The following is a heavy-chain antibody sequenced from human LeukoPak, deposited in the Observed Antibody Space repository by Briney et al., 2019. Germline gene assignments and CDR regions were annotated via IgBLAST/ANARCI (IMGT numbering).Heavy chain of an antibody. Sequence: SVKVSCKASGGTFSSYEISWVRQAPGQGLEWMGGIIPMFGTAKYAQKFQGRVTITADKSTSTAYMELSSLRSEDTAVYYCARGRDGYNLGFDAFDIWGQGTMVTVSS. V-gene: IGHV1-69*06. CDR2: IIPMFGTA. J-gene: IGHJ3*02. CDR1: GGTFSSYE. D-gene: IGHD5-24*01. CDR3: ARGRDGYNLGFDAFDI.